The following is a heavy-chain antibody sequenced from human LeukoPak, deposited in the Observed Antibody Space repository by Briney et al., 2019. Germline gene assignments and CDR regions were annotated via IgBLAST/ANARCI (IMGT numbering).Heavy chain of an antibody. CDR3: AREEQQLASGALDY. CDR2: ISGSSSYI. Sequence: GGSLRLSCAASGFTFSSYSMNWVRQAPGKGLEWVSSISGSSSYIYYADSVKGRFTISRDNAKNSLYLQMNSLRAEDTAVYYCAREEQQLASGALDYWGQGTLVTVSS. D-gene: IGHD6-13*01. CDR1: GFTFSSYS. V-gene: IGHV3-21*01. J-gene: IGHJ4*02.